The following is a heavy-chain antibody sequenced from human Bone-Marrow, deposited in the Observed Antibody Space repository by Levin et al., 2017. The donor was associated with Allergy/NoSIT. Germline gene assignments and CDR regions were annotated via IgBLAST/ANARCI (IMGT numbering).Heavy chain of an antibody. CDR1: GFTFSSYG. J-gene: IGHJ6*03. Sequence: GESLKISCAASGFTFSSYGMHWVRQAPGKGLEWVAVISYDGSNKYYADSVKGRFTISRDNSKNTLYLQMNSLRAEDTAVYYCAIVVLGYCSSTSCYVPYYYYYYYMDVWGKGTTVTVSS. CDR3: AIVVLGYCSSTSCYVPYYYYYYYMDV. D-gene: IGHD2-2*01. V-gene: IGHV3-30*03. CDR2: ISYDGSNK.